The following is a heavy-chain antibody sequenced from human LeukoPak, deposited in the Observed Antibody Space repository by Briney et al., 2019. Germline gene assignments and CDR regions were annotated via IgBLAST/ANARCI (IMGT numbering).Heavy chain of an antibody. CDR2: ISGSGGST. Sequence: GGSLRLSCAASGFTFSSYAMSWVRQAPGKGLEWVSAISGSGGSTYYADSVKGRFTISRDNSENTLYLQMNSLRAEDTAVYYCAKDVSSGSSHFWGQGTLVTVSS. V-gene: IGHV3-23*01. D-gene: IGHD1-26*01. CDR3: AKDVSSGSSHF. J-gene: IGHJ4*02. CDR1: GFTFSSYA.